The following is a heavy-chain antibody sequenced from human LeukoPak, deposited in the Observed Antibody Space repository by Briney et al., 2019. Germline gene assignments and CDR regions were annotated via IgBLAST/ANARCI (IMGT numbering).Heavy chain of an antibody. V-gene: IGHV3-74*01. J-gene: IGHJ4*02. CDR1: GFTFSDYW. Sequence: GGSLRLSCAASGFTFSDYWIHWVRQAPGKGLVWVSRINIDGSITNYADSVKGRFSISRDNAKNTLYLQMSSLRAEDTAVYYCARDRGPRTGFMVREAYDYWGQGTLVTVSS. CDR2: INIDGSIT. CDR3: ARDRGPRTGFMVREAYDY. D-gene: IGHD3-10*01.